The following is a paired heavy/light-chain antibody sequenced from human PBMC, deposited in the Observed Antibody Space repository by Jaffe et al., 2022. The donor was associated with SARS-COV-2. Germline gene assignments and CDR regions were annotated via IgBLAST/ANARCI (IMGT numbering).Heavy chain of an antibody. Sequence: EVQLVQSGAEMKKPGESLKISCQVSGYSFTSYWIAWVRQTPGKGLEWMGLIYPGDSDTRYSPSFQGQVTISVDKSISTAYLQWSSLRASDTAVYYCARRRGSDDLGYFDYWGQGTLVTVSS. J-gene: IGHJ4*02. D-gene: IGHD1-26*01. V-gene: IGHV5-51*01. CDR1: GYSFTSYW. CDR3: ARRRGSDDLGYFDY. CDR2: IYPGDSDT.
Light chain of an antibody. J-gene: IGKJ2*01. CDR2: GAS. V-gene: IGKV3-15*01. CDR1: QSVRTN. Sequence: EIVMTQSPGTLSVSPGERATLSCRASQSVRTNLVWYQQRPGQAPRLLMYGASTRATGIPARFSGSGSGTEFTLTISSLQSEDFAVYYCQQYNNWPPMLTFGQGTKLEIK. CDR3: QQYNNWPPMLT.